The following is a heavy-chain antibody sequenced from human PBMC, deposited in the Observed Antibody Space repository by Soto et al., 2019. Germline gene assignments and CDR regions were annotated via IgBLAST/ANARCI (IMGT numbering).Heavy chain of an antibody. V-gene: IGHV1-2*02. CDR2: INPNTGGA. Sequence: QVQLVQSGAEVKKPGASVKLSCMPSGYTFGAFYIHWVRQAPGQGLEWMGWINPNTGGANYAQNCQGKISMTRDTTISTVYMQLNRLRSDDTALYCCARALVVDGPDTSGMDVWGQGTTVTVSS. D-gene: IGHD2-15*01. CDR1: GYTFGAFY. CDR3: ARALVVDGPDTSGMDV. J-gene: IGHJ6*02.